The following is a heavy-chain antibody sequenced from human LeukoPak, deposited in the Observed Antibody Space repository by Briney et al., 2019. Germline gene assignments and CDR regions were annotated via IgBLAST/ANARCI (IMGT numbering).Heavy chain of an antibody. CDR1: GYTFTSYG. D-gene: IGHD2-2*01. V-gene: IGHV1-18*01. Sequence: ASVKVSCKASGYTFTSYGISWVRQAPGQGLEWMGWISAYNGNTNYAQKLQGRVTMTTDTSTSTAYMELRSLRSDDTAVYYCARDWVIVVVPAAYDAFDIWGQGTMVTVSS. CDR3: ARDWVIVVVPAAYDAFDI. J-gene: IGHJ3*02. CDR2: ISAYNGNT.